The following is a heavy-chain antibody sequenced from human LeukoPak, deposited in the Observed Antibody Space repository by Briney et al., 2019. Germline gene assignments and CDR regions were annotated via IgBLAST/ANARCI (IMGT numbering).Heavy chain of an antibody. CDR1: GGSISSYY. CDR2: IYYNGST. J-gene: IGHJ4*02. Sequence: PSETLSLTCTVSGGSISSYYWSWIRQPPGRGLEWIAYIYYNGSTNYNPSLKSRVTISGDTSKNQFSLKLSSVTAADTAIYYCAGLISAGYFDYWGQGTLVTVSS. CDR3: AGLISAGYFDY. D-gene: IGHD3-10*01. V-gene: IGHV4-59*01.